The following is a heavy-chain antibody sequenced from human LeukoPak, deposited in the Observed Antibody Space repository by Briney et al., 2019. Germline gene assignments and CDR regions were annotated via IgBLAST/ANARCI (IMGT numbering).Heavy chain of an antibody. CDR3: GKHTHSGYDLRH. CDR1: GGSISSSSYY. J-gene: IGHJ4*02. D-gene: IGHD5-12*01. CDR2: MYYSGSGST. V-gene: IGHV4-39*01. Sequence: PSGTLSLTCTVSGGSISSSSYYWGWIRQPPGKGLEWIGSMYYSGSGSTYYNPSLKSRVTISVDSSKNHFSLKLSSVSAADTALYYCGKHTHSGYDLRHWGQGTLVTVSS.